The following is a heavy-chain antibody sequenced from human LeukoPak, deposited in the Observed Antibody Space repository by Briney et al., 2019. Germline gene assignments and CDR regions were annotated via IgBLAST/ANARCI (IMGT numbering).Heavy chain of an antibody. Sequence: SETLSLTCTVSGGSISSSSYYWGWIRQPPGKGLEWIGSIYYSGSTYYNPSLKSRVTISVDTSKSQFSLKLSSVTAADTAVYYCARGAHYYDSSGYYEGGFDPWGQGTLVTVSS. V-gene: IGHV4-39*07. CDR3: ARGAHYYDSSGYYEGGFDP. CDR1: GGSISSSSYY. J-gene: IGHJ5*02. D-gene: IGHD3-22*01. CDR2: IYYSGST.